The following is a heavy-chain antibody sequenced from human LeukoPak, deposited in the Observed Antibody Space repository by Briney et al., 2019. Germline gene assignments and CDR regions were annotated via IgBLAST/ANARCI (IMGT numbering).Heavy chain of an antibody. V-gene: IGHV1-69*06. Sequence: ASVKVSCKASGGTFSSYAISWVRQAPGQGLEWMGGIIPIFGTANYAQKFQGRVTVTADKSTSTAYMELSSLRSEDTAVYYCARCTYYYYYYMDVWGKGTTVTVSS. J-gene: IGHJ6*03. CDR2: IIPIFGTA. CDR3: ARCTYYYYYYMDV. CDR1: GGTFSSYA.